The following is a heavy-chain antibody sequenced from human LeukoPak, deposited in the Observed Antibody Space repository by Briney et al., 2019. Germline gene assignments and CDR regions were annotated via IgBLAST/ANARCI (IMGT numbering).Heavy chain of an antibody. J-gene: IGHJ5*02. Sequence: GGSLRLSCAASGFTFKNAWMNWVRQAPGKGLEWVGRILSKSDGGTTDYAASVEGRFTISRDDSKNTLYLQMNSLKTEDTAMYYCTTDGARGSWFDPWGQGTLVIVSS. CDR2: ILSKSDGGTT. D-gene: IGHD3-16*01. CDR3: TTDGARGSWFDP. CDR1: GFTFKNAW. V-gene: IGHV3-15*07.